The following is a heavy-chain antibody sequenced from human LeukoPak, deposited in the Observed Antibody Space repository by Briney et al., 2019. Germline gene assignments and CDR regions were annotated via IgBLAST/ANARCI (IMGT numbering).Heavy chain of an antibody. CDR1: GFTFSSYV. V-gene: IGHV3-30*18. D-gene: IGHD3-22*01. CDR3: AKRLGDYFDY. CDR2: ISYDGSNK. J-gene: IGHJ4*02. Sequence: PGGSLRLSCAASGFTFSSYVMHWVRQAPGKGLEWVALISYDGSNKDYADSVKGRFTISRDNSKNTLYLQMNSLRAEDTAVYYCAKRLGDYFDYWGQGTLVTVSS.